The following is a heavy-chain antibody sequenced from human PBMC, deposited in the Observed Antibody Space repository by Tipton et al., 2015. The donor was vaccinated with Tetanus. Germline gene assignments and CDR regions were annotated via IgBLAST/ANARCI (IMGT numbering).Heavy chain of an antibody. CDR1: GGSISSYY. Sequence: TLSLTCTVSGGSISSYYWSWIRQPPGKGLEWIGYIYYSGSTNYNPPLKSRVTISVDTSKNQFSLKLSSVTAADTAVYYCAREGSGADIVVVPAAKGHWYFDLWGRGTLVTVSS. D-gene: IGHD2-2*01. CDR3: AREGSGADIVVVPAAKGHWYFDL. V-gene: IGHV4-59*01. J-gene: IGHJ2*01. CDR2: IYYSGST.